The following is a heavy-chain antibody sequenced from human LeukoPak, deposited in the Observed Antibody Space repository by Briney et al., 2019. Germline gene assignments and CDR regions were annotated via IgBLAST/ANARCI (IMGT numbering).Heavy chain of an antibody. CDR2: ISASGDTT. J-gene: IGHJ4*02. D-gene: IGHD2-15*01. CDR1: GFSFKNYD. V-gene: IGHV3-23*01. Sequence: PTGGSLRLSCAASGFSFKNYDMNWVRQAPGKGLEWISGISASGDTTFYADSVKGRFTISRNNLQNTLYLQMNSLRAEDTAVYYCAPSQGGWGQGTLITVSS. CDR3: APSQGG.